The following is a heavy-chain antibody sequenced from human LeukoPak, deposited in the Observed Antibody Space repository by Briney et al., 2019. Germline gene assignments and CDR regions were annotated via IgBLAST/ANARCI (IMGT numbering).Heavy chain of an antibody. CDR3: ARTEGPILGPKSYIAVAGTYFDY. Sequence: SETLSLTCAVYRGSFSGYYWSWIRQPPGKGLEWIGEINHSRSTNYNPSLKSRVTISVDTSKNQFSLKLSSVTAADTAVYYCARTEGPILGPKSYIAVAGTYFDYWGQGTLVTVSS. V-gene: IGHV4-34*01. J-gene: IGHJ4*02. D-gene: IGHD6-19*01. CDR1: RGSFSGYY. CDR2: INHSRST.